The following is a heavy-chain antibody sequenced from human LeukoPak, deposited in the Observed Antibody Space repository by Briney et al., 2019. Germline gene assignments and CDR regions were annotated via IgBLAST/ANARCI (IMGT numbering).Heavy chain of an antibody. Sequence: SETLSLTCTVSCGSISSYYWSWIGQPPGKGLEWIGYIYYSASTNYNPALKSRVTITVDTSKNQCSLTLSSVTAEDTAVYYCARAGDFSGYPVHHWGQGTLVTVSS. CDR3: ARAGDFSGYPVHH. D-gene: IGHD3-22*01. J-gene: IGHJ1*01. V-gene: IGHV4-59*01. CDR1: CGSISSYY. CDR2: IYYSAST.